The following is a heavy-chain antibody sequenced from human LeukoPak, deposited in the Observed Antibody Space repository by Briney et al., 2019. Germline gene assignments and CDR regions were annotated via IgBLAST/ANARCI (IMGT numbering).Heavy chain of an antibody. V-gene: IGHV3-23*01. Sequence: GGSLRLSCAASGFTFSNYAMSWVRQAPGKGLEWVSAISSSGGNTYYADSVKGRFTISRDNSKNTLYPQMNSLRAEDTALYYCAKDLMVIIVSGAFDIWGQGTMVTVSS. CDR2: ISSSGGNT. J-gene: IGHJ3*02. D-gene: IGHD3-3*01. CDR3: AKDLMVIIVSGAFDI. CDR1: GFTFSNYA.